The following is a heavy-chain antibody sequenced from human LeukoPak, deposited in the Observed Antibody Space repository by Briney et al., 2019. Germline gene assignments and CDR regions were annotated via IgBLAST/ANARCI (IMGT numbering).Heavy chain of an antibody. D-gene: IGHD2-2*01. CDR1: GGSFSGYY. V-gene: IGHV4-34*01. Sequence: SETLSLTCAVYGGSFSGYYWSWIRQPPGKGLEWIGEINHSGSTNYNPSLKSRVTISVDTSKNQFSLKLSSVTAADTAVYYCAGGRYCSSTSCYLRSSWLSYWGQGTLVTVSS. CDR3: AGGRYCSSTSCYLRSSWLSY. CDR2: INHSGST. J-gene: IGHJ4*02.